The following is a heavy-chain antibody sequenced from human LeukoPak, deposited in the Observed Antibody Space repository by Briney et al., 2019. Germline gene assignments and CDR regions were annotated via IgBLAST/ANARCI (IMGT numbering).Heavy chain of an antibody. CDR1: GGSFSGYY. CDR2: INHSGST. CDR3: AGVIYDYVWGRRAYFDY. J-gene: IGHJ4*02. Sequence: PSETLSLTCAVYGGSFSGYYWSWIRQPPGKGLEWIGEINHSGSTNYNPSLKSRVTISVDTSKNQFSLKLSSVTAADTAVYYCAGVIYDYVWGRRAYFDYWGQGTLVTVS. V-gene: IGHV4-34*01. D-gene: IGHD3-16*01.